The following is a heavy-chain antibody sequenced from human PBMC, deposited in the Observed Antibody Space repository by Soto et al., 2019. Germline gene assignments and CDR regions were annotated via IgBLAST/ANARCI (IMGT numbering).Heavy chain of an antibody. V-gene: IGHV3-23*01. CDR3: AKDRAFLRSFDY. D-gene: IGHD3-10*02. CDR2: ISINGGST. CDR1: GFNFSRYA. Sequence: PGGSLRLSRAASGFNFSRYAISWVRPAPGKGLEWVSSISINGGSTYYADSVKGRFTISRDNSKSTLYLQLNSLRAEDTAVYYCAKDRAFLRSFDYWGQGILVTVSS. J-gene: IGHJ4*02.